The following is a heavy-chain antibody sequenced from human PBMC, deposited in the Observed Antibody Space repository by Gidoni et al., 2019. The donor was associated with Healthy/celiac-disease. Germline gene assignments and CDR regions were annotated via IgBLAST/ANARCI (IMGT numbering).Heavy chain of an antibody. J-gene: IGHJ6*02. CDR3: TRLDYVDFVYCYYGMDV. CDR1: EFTRSGPA. V-gene: IGHV3-73*02. Sequence: EVQLVESGVGAVRPGGSLKLSGAAPEFTRSGPATHWVRQASGNGLEWGGCIRSIANSYATAYAASVKGRFTILRDDSKNTAYLQMNSLTTEDPAVSYCTRLDYVDFVYCYYGMDVWGQGTPVTVSS. CDR2: IRSIANSYAT. D-gene: IGHD4-17*01.